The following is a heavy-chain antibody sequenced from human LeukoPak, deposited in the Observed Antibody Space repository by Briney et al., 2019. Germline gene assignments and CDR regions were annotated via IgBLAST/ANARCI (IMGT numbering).Heavy chain of an antibody. CDR3: ATAPVASWNAHYYYYYGMDV. V-gene: IGHV1-24*01. CDR1: GYTLTELS. Sequence: ASVKVSCKVSGYTLTELSMHWVRQAPGKGLEWMGGFDPEDGETIYAQKFQGRVTMTEDTSTDTAYMELSSLRSEDTAVYYCATAPVASWNAHYYYYYGMDVWGQGTMVTVSS. J-gene: IGHJ6*02. CDR2: FDPEDGET. D-gene: IGHD1-1*01.